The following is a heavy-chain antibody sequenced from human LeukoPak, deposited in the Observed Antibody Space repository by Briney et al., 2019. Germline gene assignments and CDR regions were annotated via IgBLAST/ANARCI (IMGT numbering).Heavy chain of an antibody. D-gene: IGHD6-19*01. V-gene: IGHV3-21*01. CDR2: IGGGGRYI. J-gene: IGHJ5*02. CDR3: ARDSQLRSGWSLNWFDP. Sequence: GGSLRLSCAASGFTFSSYTMNWVRQAPGKGLEWVSSIGGGGRYIYYADSMKGRFTISRDNAKSSLFLQMNSLRAEDTALYYCARDSQLRSGWSLNWFDPWGQGTLVTVSS. CDR1: GFTFSSYT.